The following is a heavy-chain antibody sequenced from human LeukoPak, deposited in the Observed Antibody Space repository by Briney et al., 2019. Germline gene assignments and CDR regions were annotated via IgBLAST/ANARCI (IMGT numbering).Heavy chain of an antibody. V-gene: IGHV4-59*01. D-gene: IGHD5-24*01. J-gene: IGHJ4*02. CDR1: GGSISSYY. Sequence: SETLSLTCTVSGGSISSYYWSWIRQPPGKGLEWIGYIYYRGSTNYNPSLKSRVTISIDTSKNQVSLKLGSVTAADTAVYYCARGKMDFDYWGQGTLVTVFS. CDR3: ARGKMDFDY. CDR2: IYYRGST.